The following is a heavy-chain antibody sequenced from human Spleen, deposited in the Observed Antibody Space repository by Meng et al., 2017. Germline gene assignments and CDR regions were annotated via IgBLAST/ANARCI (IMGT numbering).Heavy chain of an antibody. J-gene: IGHJ4*02. CDR1: GFTFSTSA. CDR3: AKEIRPNDY. V-gene: IGHV3-23*01. CDR2: IDISGETR. Sequence: VPLWWVGGGLVRLGGLLSPSCVVSGFTFSTSAMSWVRQAPGKGLEWVSSIDISGETRRYADSVKGRFTVSRDNSRSTLHLQMNSLRAEDTAIYYCAKEIRPNDYWGQGTLVTVSS.